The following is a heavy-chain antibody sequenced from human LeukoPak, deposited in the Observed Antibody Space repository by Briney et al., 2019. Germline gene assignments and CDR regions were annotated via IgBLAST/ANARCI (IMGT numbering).Heavy chain of an antibody. J-gene: IGHJ5*02. Sequence: KSSETLSLTCTVSGGSISSSSYYWGWIRQPPGKGLEWIGSIYYSGSTYYNPSLKSRVTISVDTSKNQFSLKLSSVTAADTAVYYCARHREQQLRDNWFDPWGQGTLVTVSS. CDR1: GGSISSSSYY. D-gene: IGHD6-13*01. V-gene: IGHV4-39*01. CDR2: IYYSGST. CDR3: ARHREQQLRDNWFDP.